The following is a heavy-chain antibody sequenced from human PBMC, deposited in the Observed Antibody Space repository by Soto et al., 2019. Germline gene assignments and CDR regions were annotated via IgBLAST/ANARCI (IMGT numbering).Heavy chain of an antibody. CDR3: ARAFCSDNTGYSFDY. V-gene: IGHV4-31*01. CDR1: GGSVSSGDYY. D-gene: IGHD2-15*01. CDR2: IRYRGNT. Sequence: QVQLQESGPGLVKPSQTLSLTCTVSGGSVSSGDYYWSWIRQDPGKGLEWIGYIRYRGNTYYKPSLKSLVTKSVDTSKNQFSLNLSSVTAANTAGYYCARAFCSDNTGYSFDYWGQGTLDTVSS. J-gene: IGHJ4*02.